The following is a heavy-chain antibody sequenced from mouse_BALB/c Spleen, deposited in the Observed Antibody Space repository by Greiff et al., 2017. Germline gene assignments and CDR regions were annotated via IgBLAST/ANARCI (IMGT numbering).Heavy chain of an antibody. V-gene: IGHV5-9-3*01. CDR2: ISSGGSYT. J-gene: IGHJ1*01. Sequence: EVHLVESGGGLVKPGGSLKLSCAASGFTFSSYAMSWVRQTPEKRLEWVATISSGGSYTYYPDSVKGRFTISRDNAKNTLYLQMSSLRSEDTAMYYCARHPAVWGAGTTVTVSS. CDR3: ARHPAV. CDR1: GFTFSSYA.